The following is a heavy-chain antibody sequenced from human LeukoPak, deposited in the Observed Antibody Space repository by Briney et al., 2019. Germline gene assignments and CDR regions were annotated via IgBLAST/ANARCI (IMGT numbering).Heavy chain of an antibody. CDR2: IIPIFGTA. V-gene: IGHV1-69*13. Sequence: RASVKVSCKASGGTFSSYAISWVRQAPGQGLEWMGGIIPIFGTANYAQKFQDRVTITADESTSTAYMELSTLRSEDTAVYYCARRGDGYNLYWFDPWGQGTLVTVSS. CDR3: ARRGDGYNLYWFDP. J-gene: IGHJ5*02. CDR1: GGTFSSYA. D-gene: IGHD5-24*01.